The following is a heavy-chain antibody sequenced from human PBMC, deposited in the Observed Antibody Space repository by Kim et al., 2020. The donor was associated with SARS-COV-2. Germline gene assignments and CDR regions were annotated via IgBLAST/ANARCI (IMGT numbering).Heavy chain of an antibody. CDR2: INPNSGAT. Sequence: ASVKVSCKASGYTFTGDFIHWVRRAPGQGLEWMGWINPNSGATNYAQKFQGRLTMTRDTSINTAYMELTRLKSDDRAIYYCARGGGTTENFYYGMDVWGQGTTVTVSS. CDR3: ARGGGTTENFYYGMDV. CDR1: GYTFTGDF. J-gene: IGHJ6*02. D-gene: IGHD1-7*01. V-gene: IGHV1-2*02.